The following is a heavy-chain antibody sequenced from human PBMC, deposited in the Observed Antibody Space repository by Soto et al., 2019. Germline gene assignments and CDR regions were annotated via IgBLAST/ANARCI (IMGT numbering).Heavy chain of an antibody. CDR1: GFIFSGYV. CDR3: AKGGRSSGDYYGMDY. CDR2: IGGSGGGT. J-gene: IGHJ4*02. V-gene: IGHV3-23*01. D-gene: IGHD3-22*01. Sequence: EVQLLESGGGLVQPGGSLGLSCAASGFIFSGYVMSWVRQAPGKGLEWVSGIGGSGGGTYYADSVKGRFTISRDNSKNTLYLQMNSLRADDTAVYYCAKGGRSSGDYYGMDYWGQGTLVTVSS.